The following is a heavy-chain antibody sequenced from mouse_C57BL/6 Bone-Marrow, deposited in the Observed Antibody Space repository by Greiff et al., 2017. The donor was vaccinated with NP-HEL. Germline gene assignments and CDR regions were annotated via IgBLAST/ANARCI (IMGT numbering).Heavy chain of an antibody. CDR2: ISGGGGNT. V-gene: IGHV5-9*01. D-gene: IGHD1-1*01. J-gene: IGHJ2*01. CDR1: GFTFSSYT. CDR3: ARHYYGSSYDY. Sequence: DVQLVESGGGLVKPGGSLKLSCAASGFTFSSYTMSWVRQTPEKRLEWVATISGGGGNTYYPDSVKGRFTISRDNAKNPLYLQMSSLRSEDTALYYCARHYYGSSYDYWGQGTTLTVSS.